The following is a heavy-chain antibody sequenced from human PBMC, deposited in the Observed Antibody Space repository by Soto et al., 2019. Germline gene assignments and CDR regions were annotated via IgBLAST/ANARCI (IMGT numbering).Heavy chain of an antibody. CDR1: GFTFSNYA. J-gene: IGHJ6*02. Sequence: GGSLRLSCTASGFTFSNYAMTWVLQAPWKGLEWVSGVTRGGSAYYADSVKGRFTISRDNSKNTVFLQMNSLRAEDTAIYYCAKDDCSICNGPAYNFDMDVWGQGTTVTVSS. CDR2: VTRGGSA. CDR3: AKDDCSICNGPAYNFDMDV. V-gene: IGHV3-23*01. D-gene: IGHD2-15*01.